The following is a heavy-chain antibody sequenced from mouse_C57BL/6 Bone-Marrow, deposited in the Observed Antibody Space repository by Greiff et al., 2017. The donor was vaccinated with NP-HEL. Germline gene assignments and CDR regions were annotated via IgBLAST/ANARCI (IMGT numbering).Heavy chain of an antibody. CDR1: GYAFSSSW. V-gene: IGHV1-82*01. J-gene: IGHJ4*01. CDR2: IYPGDGDT. CDR3: ARRGEVYYYARDY. Sequence: LVESGPELVKPGASVKISCKASGYAFSSSWMNWVKQRPGKGLEWIGRIYPGDGDTSYNGKFKGKATLTADTSSTPAYMQRSSLTSEDAAVYFCARRGEVYYYARDYWGQGTSVTVSS.